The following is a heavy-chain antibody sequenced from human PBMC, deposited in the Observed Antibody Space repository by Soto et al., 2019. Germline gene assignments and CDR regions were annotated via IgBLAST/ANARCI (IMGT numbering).Heavy chain of an antibody. CDR1: GYIFTTYW. Sequence: GESLKISCKGSGYIFTTYWIGWVRQMPGKGLEWMGIIYPGDSDTRYSPSFQGQVTISADKSINTAYLQWSSLKASDTAMYYCARTSAAGKYYYGMDVWGQGTTVTVSS. D-gene: IGHD6-13*01. J-gene: IGHJ6*02. V-gene: IGHV5-51*01. CDR3: ARTSAAGKYYYGMDV. CDR2: IYPGDSDT.